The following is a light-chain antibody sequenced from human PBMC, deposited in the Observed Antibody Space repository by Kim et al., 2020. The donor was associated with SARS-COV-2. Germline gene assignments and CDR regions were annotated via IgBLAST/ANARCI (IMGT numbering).Light chain of an antibody. V-gene: IGLV6-57*03. CDR2: EDN. CDR1: SGSIASNY. Sequence: NFMLTQPHSVSESPGKTVTISCTRSSGSIASNYVQWYQQRPGSAPTTVIYEDNQRPSGVPDRFSGSIDSSSNSASLTISGLKTEDEADYYCQSYDSSSWVFGGGNQLT. CDR3: QSYDSSSWV. J-gene: IGLJ3*02.